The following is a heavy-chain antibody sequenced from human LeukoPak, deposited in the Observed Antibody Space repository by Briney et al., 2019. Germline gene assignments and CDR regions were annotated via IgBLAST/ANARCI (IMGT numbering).Heavy chain of an antibody. V-gene: IGHV1-69*13. D-gene: IGHD4-17*01. CDR2: ITPLFGTA. CDR3: ARGTTVTTPFDY. J-gene: IGHJ4*02. CDR1: GGTFSKYT. Sequence: SVKVSCKASGGTFSKYTISWVRQRPGQGLEWMGGITPLFGTANYAQKFQGRVTITADESASTAYMELSRLRSDDTAVYYCARGTTVTTPFDYWGQGTLVTVSS.